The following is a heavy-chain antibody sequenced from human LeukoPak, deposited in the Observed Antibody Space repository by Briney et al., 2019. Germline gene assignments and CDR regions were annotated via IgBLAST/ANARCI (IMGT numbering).Heavy chain of an antibody. V-gene: IGHV3-20*04. CDR3: AKVVVGDDFWSGYYSDY. CDR1: GFTFDDYG. CDR2: INWNGGST. D-gene: IGHD3-3*01. Sequence: GGSLRLSCAASGFTFDDYGMSWVRQAPGKGLEWVSGINWNGGSTGYADSVKGRFTISRDNAKNSLYLQMNSLRAEDTAVYYCAKVVVGDDFWSGYYSDYWGQGTLVTVSS. J-gene: IGHJ4*02.